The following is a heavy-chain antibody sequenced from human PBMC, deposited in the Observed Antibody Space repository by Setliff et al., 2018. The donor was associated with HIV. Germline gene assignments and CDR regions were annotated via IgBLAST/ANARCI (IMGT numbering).Heavy chain of an antibody. CDR1: GYSLTELS. Sequence: ASEKVSCKVSGYSLTELSIHWVRQAPGEGLEWMGGFDTEDDETVYAEKFQGRVTMTEDTSKDTAYMALSSLRSEDTAMYYCATSGFYDILTGPTPGFFDIWGQGTMVTVSS. CDR2: FDTEDDET. CDR3: ATSGFYDILTGPTPGFFDI. V-gene: IGHV1-24*01. D-gene: IGHD3-9*01. J-gene: IGHJ3*02.